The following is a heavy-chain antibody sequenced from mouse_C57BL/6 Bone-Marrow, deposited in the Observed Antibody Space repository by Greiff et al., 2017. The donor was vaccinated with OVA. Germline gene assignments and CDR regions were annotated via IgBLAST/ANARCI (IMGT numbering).Heavy chain of an antibody. CDR1: GFTFSSYG. Sequence: EVMLVESGGDLVKPGGSLKLSCAASGFTFSSYGMSWVRQTPDKRLEWVATISSGGSYTYYPDSVKGRFTISRDNAKNTLYLQMSSLKSEDTAMYYCARLGDLVVAKGSYWGQGTTLTVSS. J-gene: IGHJ2*01. V-gene: IGHV5-6*02. D-gene: IGHD1-1*01. CDR2: ISSGGSYT. CDR3: ARLGDLVVAKGSY.